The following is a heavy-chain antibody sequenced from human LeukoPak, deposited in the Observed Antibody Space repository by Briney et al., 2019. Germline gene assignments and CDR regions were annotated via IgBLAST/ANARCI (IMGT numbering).Heavy chain of an antibody. D-gene: IGHD4-23*01. CDR1: GFTFSRFT. CDR2: ISGSDSST. CDR3: AKGGGWLYYFDY. J-gene: IGHJ4*02. Sequence: PGGSLRLSCAASGFTFSRFTMNWVRQAPGQGLEWISGISGSDSSTYYADFVKGRFIISRDNSKNTLYLQLNSLRADDTAVYYCAKGGGWLYYFDYWGQGTLVTVSS. V-gene: IGHV3-23*01.